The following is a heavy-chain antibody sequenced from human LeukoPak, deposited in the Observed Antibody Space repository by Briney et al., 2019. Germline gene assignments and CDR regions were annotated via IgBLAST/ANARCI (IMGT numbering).Heavy chain of an antibody. CDR2: IHYSGST. CDR1: GGSISSNNYS. Sequence: SETLSLTCTVSGGSISSNNYSWGWIRQPPGKGLEWIGSIHYSGSTYYNSSLKSRVAISVDTSKNQLSLKLTSVTAADAAVYFCARLVDDYGDSSNWSDPWGQGTLVTVSS. J-gene: IGHJ5*02. D-gene: IGHD4-17*01. V-gene: IGHV4-39*01. CDR3: ARLVDDYGDSSNWSDP.